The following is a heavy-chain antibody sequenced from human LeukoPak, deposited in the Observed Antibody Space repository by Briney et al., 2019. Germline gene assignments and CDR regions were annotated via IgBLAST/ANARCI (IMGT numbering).Heavy chain of an antibody. CDR2: IIPIFGTA. D-gene: IGHD6-13*01. CDR1: GYIFTNYA. CDR3: AGTGAAAGQYGPYYFDY. Sequence: SVKVSCKASGYIFTNYAISWVRQAPGQGLEWMGGIIPIFGTANYAQKFQGRVTITADKSTSTAYMELSSLRSEDTAVYYCAGTGAAAGQYGPYYFDYWGQGTLVTVSS. V-gene: IGHV1-69*06. J-gene: IGHJ4*02.